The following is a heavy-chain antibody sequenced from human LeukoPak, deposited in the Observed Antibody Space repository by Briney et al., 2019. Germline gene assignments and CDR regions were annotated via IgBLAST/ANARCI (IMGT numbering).Heavy chain of an antibody. CDR2: INHSGST. Sequence: PSETPSLTSAPHGGSFSGYYWSWIPPRGGKGVEWIGEINHSGSTNYTPYLKSRVTISVDTSKNQFSLKLSTATAADTALEYCATGRTYWGQGTLVTVHS. CDR1: GGSFSGYY. V-gene: IGHV4-34*01. CDR3: ATGRTY. J-gene: IGHJ4*01.